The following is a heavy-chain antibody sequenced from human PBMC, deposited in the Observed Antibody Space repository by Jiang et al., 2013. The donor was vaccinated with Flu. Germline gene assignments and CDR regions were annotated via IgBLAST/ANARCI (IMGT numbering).Heavy chain of an antibody. CDR1: GGSFSGYY. Sequence: LKPSETLSLTCAVYGGSFSGYYWSWIRQPPGKGLEWIGEINHSGSTNYNPSLKSRVTISVDTSKNQFSLKLSSVTAADTAVYYCARGRGYDFWSGYYRPAGYFDYWGQGTLVTVSS. V-gene: IGHV4-34*01. CDR3: ARGRGYDFWSGYYRPAGYFDY. D-gene: IGHD3-3*01. CDR2: INHSGST. J-gene: IGHJ4*02.